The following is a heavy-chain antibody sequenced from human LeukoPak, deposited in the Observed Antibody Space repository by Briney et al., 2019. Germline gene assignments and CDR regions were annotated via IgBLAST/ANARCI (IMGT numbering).Heavy chain of an antibody. V-gene: IGHV4-34*01. CDR2: INHSGST. CDR1: GGSFSGYY. J-gene: IGHJ4*02. CDR3: ARSPLEPDSSGVFDY. D-gene: IGHD3-22*01. Sequence: SETLSLTCAVYGGSFSGYYWSWIRQPPGKGLEWIGEINHSGSTNYNPSLKSRVTISVDKSKNQFSLKLSSVTDADTAVYYCARSPLEPDSSGVFDYWGQGTLVTVSS.